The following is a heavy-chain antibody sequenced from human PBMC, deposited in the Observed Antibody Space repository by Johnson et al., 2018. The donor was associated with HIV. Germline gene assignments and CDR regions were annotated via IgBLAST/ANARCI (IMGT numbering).Heavy chain of an antibody. Sequence: QVHLVESGGGVVQPGRSLRLSCAASGFPFSTYAMHWVRQAPGKGLEWVAVISYDGSNKYYADSVKGRFTISRDNSKNTLYLQMNSLRAEDTAVYYCAKVSSWYFLRAFDIWGQGTMVTVSS. CDR2: ISYDGSNK. V-gene: IGHV3-30*04. CDR1: GFPFSTYA. J-gene: IGHJ3*02. D-gene: IGHD6-13*01. CDR3: AKVSSWYFLRAFDI.